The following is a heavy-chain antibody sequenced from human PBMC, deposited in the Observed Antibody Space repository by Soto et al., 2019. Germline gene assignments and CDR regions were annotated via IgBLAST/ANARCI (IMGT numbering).Heavy chain of an antibody. Sequence: EVQLLESGGGLVQPGGSLRLSCAASGFTFSSYAMSWVRQAPGKGLEWVSAISGSGGSTYYADSVKGRFTISRDNSKNTLYLQRNSLGAEDTAVYYCAKGATGYYFYGMDVWGQGTTVTVSS. D-gene: IGHD1-26*01. CDR1: GFTFSSYA. V-gene: IGHV3-23*01. J-gene: IGHJ6*02. CDR3: AKGATGYYFYGMDV. CDR2: ISGSGGST.